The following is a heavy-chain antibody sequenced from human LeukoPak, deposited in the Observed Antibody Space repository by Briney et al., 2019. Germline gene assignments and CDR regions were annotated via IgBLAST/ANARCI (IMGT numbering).Heavy chain of an antibody. J-gene: IGHJ6*03. V-gene: IGHV3-30-3*01. CDR2: ISYDGSNK. CDR1: GFTFSSYA. Sequence: GGSLRLSCAASGFTFSSYAMHWVRQAPGKGLEWVAVISYDGSNKYYADSVKGRFTISRDNSKNTLYLQMNSLRAEDTAVYYCAKEEAYYYDSSGHAPSYYYYYMDVWGKGTTVTVSS. CDR3: AKEEAYYYDSSGHAPSYYYYYMDV. D-gene: IGHD3-22*01.